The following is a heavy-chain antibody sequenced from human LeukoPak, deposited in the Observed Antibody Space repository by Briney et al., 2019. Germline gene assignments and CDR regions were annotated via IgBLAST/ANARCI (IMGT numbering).Heavy chain of an antibody. D-gene: IGHD3-10*01. CDR3: AKDGDEGCADY. CDR2: FDPEEGET. CDR1: GHTLSGLS. V-gene: IGHV1-24*01. J-gene: IGHJ4*02. Sequence: ASVKVSCKVSGHTLSGLSMHWVRQAPGKGLEWMGGFDPEEGETIYAQKFQGRVTITTDESTSTAYMELSSLRSEDTAVCYCAKDGDEGCADYWGQGTLVTVSS.